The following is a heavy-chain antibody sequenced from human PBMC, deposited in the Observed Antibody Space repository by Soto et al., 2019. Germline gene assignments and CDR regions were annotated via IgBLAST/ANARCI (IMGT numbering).Heavy chain of an antibody. CDR3: ATYDSSDYYSGSPIGWFAP. CDR2: IYYSGST. J-gene: IGHJ5*02. Sequence: PSETLSLTCTVSGGSISSSSYYWSWIRQHPGKGLEWIGYIYYSGSTYYNPSLKSRVTVSVDTSKNQFSLKLSSVTAADTAVYYCATYDSSDYYSGSPIGWFAPWGQGTLVTVSS. V-gene: IGHV4-31*03. D-gene: IGHD3-22*01. CDR1: GGSISSSSYY.